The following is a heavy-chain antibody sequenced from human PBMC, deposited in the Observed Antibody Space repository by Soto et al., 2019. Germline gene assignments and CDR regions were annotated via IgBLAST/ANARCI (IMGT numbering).Heavy chain of an antibody. J-gene: IGHJ6*02. CDR1: GGTFSSYA. CDR2: IIPIFGTA. Sequence: SVKVSCKASGGTFSSYAISWVRQAPGQGLEWMGGIIPIFGTANYAQKFQGRVTITADKSTSTAYMELSSLRSEDTAVYYCARDASSGWWRSYYYYGMDVWGQGTTVTSP. CDR3: ARDASSGWWRSYYYYGMDV. V-gene: IGHV1-69*06. D-gene: IGHD6-19*01.